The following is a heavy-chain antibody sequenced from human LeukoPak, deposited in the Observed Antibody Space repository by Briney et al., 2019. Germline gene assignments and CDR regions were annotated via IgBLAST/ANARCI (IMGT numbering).Heavy chain of an antibody. J-gene: IGHJ4*02. CDR2: IASDGSST. CDR1: GFTFSSYW. Sequence: GGSLRLSCAASGFTFSSYWMNWVRQAPGKGLVWVSRIASDGSSTTYADSVKGRFSTSRDNAKNTLYLQMNSLRVEDTAVYYCARGRPHGNDYWGQGTLVTVSS. CDR3: ARGRPHGNDY. D-gene: IGHD4-23*01. V-gene: IGHV3-74*01.